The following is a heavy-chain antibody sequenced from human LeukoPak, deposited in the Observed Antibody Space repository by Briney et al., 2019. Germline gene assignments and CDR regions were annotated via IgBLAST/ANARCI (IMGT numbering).Heavy chain of an antibody. CDR1: GGSVSSGSYY. CDR3: ARGVVGATIDFDY. CDR2: IYYSGST. V-gene: IGHV4-61*01. Sequence: SETLSLTCTVSGGSVSSGSYYWSWIRQPPGKGLEWIGYIYYSGSTNYNPSLKSRVTISVDTSKNQFSLKLSSVTAADTAVYYCARGVVGATIDFDYWGQGTLVTVSS. J-gene: IGHJ4*02. D-gene: IGHD1-26*01.